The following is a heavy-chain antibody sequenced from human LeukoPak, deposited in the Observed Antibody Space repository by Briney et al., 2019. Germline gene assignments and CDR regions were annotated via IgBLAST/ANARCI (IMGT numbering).Heavy chain of an antibody. J-gene: IGHJ4*02. D-gene: IGHD5-18*01. CDR1: GFTFSSYG. CDR2: IWYDGSNK. CDR3: ASQQL. Sequence: VQPGRSLRLSCVASGFTFSSYGMHWVRQAPGKGLEWVAVIWYDGSNKYYADPVNGRFTISRDNSKNMLYLQMNSLRAEDTAVYYCASQQLWGQGTLVTVSS. V-gene: IGHV3-33*01.